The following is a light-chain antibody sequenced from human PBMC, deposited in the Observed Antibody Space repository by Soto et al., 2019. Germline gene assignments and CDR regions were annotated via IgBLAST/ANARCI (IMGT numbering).Light chain of an antibody. J-gene: IGKJ1*01. Sequence: EIVLTQSPATLSLSPGERATLSCRASQSVSSYLAWYQQKPGQAPRLLLYDASNRATGIPARFSGSGSGTDCTLTISSLEPEDFAVYYCQQRSNWPRTFGQGTKVEIK. V-gene: IGKV3-11*01. CDR2: DAS. CDR1: QSVSSY. CDR3: QQRSNWPRT.